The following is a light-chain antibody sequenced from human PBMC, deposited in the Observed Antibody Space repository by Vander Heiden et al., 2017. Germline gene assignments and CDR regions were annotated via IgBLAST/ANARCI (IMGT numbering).Light chain of an antibody. CDR2: AAS. J-gene: IGKJ5*01. Sequence: DIQMTQSPSSLSASVGDRVTITCRASQSISSYLNWYQQKPGKAPKLLIYAASSLQSGVPSRFSGSGSGTDFTLTISSLQPEDFATYYCQQSYSTPYTFGPGTQLEIK. V-gene: IGKV1-39*01. CDR1: QSISSY. CDR3: QQSYSTPYT.